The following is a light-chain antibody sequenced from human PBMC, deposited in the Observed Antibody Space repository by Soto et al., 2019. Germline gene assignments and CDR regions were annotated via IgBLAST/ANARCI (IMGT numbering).Light chain of an antibody. CDR3: CSFAGTYSLA. V-gene: IGLV2-11*01. CDR1: SSDVGGYNY. CDR2: DVS. J-gene: IGLJ2*01. Sequence: QSVLTQPRSVSGSPGQSVTISCTGTSSDVGGYNYVSWYQQHPGKAPKLMIYDVSQRPSGVPDRFSGSKSGNTASLTISGLQAEDEADYYCCSFAGTYSLAFGGGTKLTVL.